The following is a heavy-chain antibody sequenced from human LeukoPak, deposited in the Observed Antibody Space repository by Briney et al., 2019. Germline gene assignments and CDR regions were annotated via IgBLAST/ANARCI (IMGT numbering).Heavy chain of an antibody. CDR2: INPNSGGT. D-gene: IGHD5-24*01. V-gene: IGHV1-2*02. CDR3: ARAQDGYNYDY. CDR1: GYTFTGDY. Sequence: ASVKVSCKASGYTFTGDYVHWVRQAPGQGLEWMGWINPNSGGTNYAQKFQGRVTMTRDTSINTAYMELSRLTSDDTAVYYCARAQDGYNYDYWGQGTLVTVSS. J-gene: IGHJ4*02.